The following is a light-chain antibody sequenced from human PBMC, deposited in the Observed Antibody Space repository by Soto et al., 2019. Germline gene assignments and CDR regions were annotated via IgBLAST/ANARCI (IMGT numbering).Light chain of an antibody. J-gene: IGKJ4*01. Sequence: EIVMTQSPATLSVSPGERATLSCRASQSVSSNLAWYQRKPGQAPRLLIYGASSRATGIPDRFSGSGSGTDFTLTISRLEPEDFAVYYCQQYGSSPLTFGGGTKVDI. V-gene: IGKV3-20*01. CDR3: QQYGSSPLT. CDR2: GAS. CDR1: QSVSSN.